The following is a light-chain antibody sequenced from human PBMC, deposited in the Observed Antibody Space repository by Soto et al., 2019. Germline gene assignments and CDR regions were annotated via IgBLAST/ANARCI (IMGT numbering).Light chain of an antibody. CDR3: LQDYGYPQT. V-gene: IGKV1-6*01. Sequence: AIPMTQSPSSLSAFVGDRVTITCRASQAIGNDLGWYQQKPGKAPKVLISAASNLQSGVPSRFSGSGSGTDFTLTISSLQPEDFATYYCLQDYGYPQTFGQGTKVEI. CDR1: QAIGND. J-gene: IGKJ1*01. CDR2: AAS.